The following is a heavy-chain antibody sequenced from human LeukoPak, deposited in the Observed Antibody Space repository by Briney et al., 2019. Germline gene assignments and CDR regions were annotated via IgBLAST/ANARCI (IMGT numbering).Heavy chain of an antibody. V-gene: IGHV1-18*01. D-gene: IGHD3-9*01. J-gene: IGHJ4*02. CDR2: ISAYNGNT. Sequence: ASVKVSCKASGYTFTSYGISWVRQAPGQGLEWMRWISAYNGNTNYAQKFQGRVTMTRDTSISTAYMELSRLRSDDTAVYYCFALRYFDWLMVFDYWGQGTLVTVSS. CDR1: GYTFTSYG. CDR3: FALRYFDWLMVFDY.